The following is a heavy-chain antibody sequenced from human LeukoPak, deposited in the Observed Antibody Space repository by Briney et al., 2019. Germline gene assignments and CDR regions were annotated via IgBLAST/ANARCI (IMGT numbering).Heavy chain of an antibody. D-gene: IGHD3-22*01. V-gene: IGHV4-31*03. CDR3: ASQKTGLYDSSGYYYDY. J-gene: IGHJ4*02. Sequence: SETLSLTCTVSGGSISSGGYYWSWIRQHPGKGLERIGYIYYSGSTYYNPSLKSRVTISVDTSKNQFSLKLSSVTAADTAVYYCASQKTGLYDSSGYYYDYWGQGTLVTVSS. CDR1: GGSISSGGYY. CDR2: IYYSGST.